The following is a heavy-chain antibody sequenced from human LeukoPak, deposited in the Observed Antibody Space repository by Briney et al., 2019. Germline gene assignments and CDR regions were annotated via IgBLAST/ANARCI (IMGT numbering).Heavy chain of an antibody. CDR1: GGSISSYF. V-gene: IGHV4-59*01. Sequence: SETLSLTCTVSGGSISSYFWAWIRQPPGKGLEWIGYVCYNGTTNYNPSLRNRVAISIDTSRNQFSLKLNSATAADTAVYYCATSGGFNSPRHYWGQGTLVTVSS. CDR2: VCYNGTT. D-gene: IGHD3-16*01. CDR3: ATSGGFNSPRHY. J-gene: IGHJ4*02.